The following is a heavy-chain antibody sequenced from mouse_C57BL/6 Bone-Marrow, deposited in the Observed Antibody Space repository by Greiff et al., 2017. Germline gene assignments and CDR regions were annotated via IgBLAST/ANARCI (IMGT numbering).Heavy chain of an antibody. Sequence: QVQLQQPGAELVMPGASVKLSCKASGYTFTSYWMHWVKQRPGQGLEWIGEFDPSDSYTNYNQKFKGKSTLTVDKSSSTAYMQLSSLTSEDSAVYYCARTPITTVVATETFDYWGQGTTLTVSS. D-gene: IGHD1-1*01. CDR2: FDPSDSYT. CDR3: ARTPITTVVATETFDY. CDR1: GYTFTSYW. J-gene: IGHJ2*01. V-gene: IGHV1-69*01.